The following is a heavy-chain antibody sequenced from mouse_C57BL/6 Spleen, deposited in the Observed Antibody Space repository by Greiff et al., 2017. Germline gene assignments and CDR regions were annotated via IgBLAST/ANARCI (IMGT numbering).Heavy chain of an antibody. J-gene: IGHJ3*01. CDR2: INPKNGGT. Sequence: EVQLQQSGPELVKPGASVKISCKASGYTFTDYYMNWVKQSPGKSLEWIGDINPKNGGTSYNQKFKGKATLTVDKSSSTAYMELRSLTSEDSAVYYCARSDYGSFAYWGKGTLVTVSA. D-gene: IGHD1-1*01. CDR1: GYTFTDYY. CDR3: ARSDYGSFAY. V-gene: IGHV1-26*01.